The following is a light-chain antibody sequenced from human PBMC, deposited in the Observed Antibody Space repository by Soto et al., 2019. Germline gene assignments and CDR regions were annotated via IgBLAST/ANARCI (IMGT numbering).Light chain of an antibody. J-gene: IGKJ1*01. CDR3: QQRSNWPPTWT. Sequence: DIVLTQSPGTLSLSPGERANISCRASQSVATYLAWYQQKPGQAPRLLIYDASDRATGIPARFSGSGSGTDFTLTISSLEPEDFAVYYCQQRSNWPPTWTFGQGTKVDIK. CDR1: QSVATY. CDR2: DAS. V-gene: IGKV3-11*01.